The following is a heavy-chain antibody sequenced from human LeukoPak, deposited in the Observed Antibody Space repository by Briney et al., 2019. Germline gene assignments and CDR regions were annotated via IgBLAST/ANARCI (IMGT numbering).Heavy chain of an antibody. CDR3: AKDQSGTEFV. CDR2: IFPSGGEI. CDR1: GFTFSTFA. Sequence: GGSLRLSCAASGFTFSTFAMIWVRQPPGKGLEWVSSIFPSGGEIHYADSVKGRFTISRDNSRNTLYLQMNSLRGEDTAIYYCAKDQSGTEFVWGQGTLVTVSS. V-gene: IGHV3-23*01. J-gene: IGHJ4*02. D-gene: IGHD1-26*01.